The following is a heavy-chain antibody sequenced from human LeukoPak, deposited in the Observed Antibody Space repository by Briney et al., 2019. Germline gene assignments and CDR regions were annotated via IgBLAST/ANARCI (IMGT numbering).Heavy chain of an antibody. D-gene: IGHD1-1*01. J-gene: IGHJ5*02. CDR1: GGSISSYY. CDR2: IYYSGST. Sequence: SETLSLTCTVSGGSISSYYWSWIRQPPGKGLEWIGYIYYSGSTNYNPSLKSRATMSVDTSKNQFSLKLSSVTAADTAVYYCARVTQLEGGPNSLSYNWFDPWGQGTLVTVSS. CDR3: ARVTQLEGGPNSLSYNWFDP. V-gene: IGHV4-59*12.